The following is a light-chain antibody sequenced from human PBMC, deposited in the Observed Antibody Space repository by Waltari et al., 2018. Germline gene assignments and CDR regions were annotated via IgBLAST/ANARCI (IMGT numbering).Light chain of an antibody. CDR2: RDS. Sequence: SYDLTQPLSVSVALGQTATITCDGDKIGVRNVHWYQQRPGQAPVLVIYRDSNRPSGIPERLSGSNSGHTATLTINRAQAGDEADYFCQVWDSDTAHVIFGGGTKLTV. CDR3: QVWDSDTAHVI. J-gene: IGLJ2*01. V-gene: IGLV3-9*01. CDR1: KIGVRN.